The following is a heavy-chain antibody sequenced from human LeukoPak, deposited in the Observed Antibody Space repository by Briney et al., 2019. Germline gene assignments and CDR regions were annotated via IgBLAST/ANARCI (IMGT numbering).Heavy chain of an antibody. J-gene: IGHJ6*02. CDR3: ARFPVRGYTYGSVIHHMDV. D-gene: IGHD5-18*01. Sequence: SVTVSCTPSGGTFNTYAITWVRQAPGQGHEWMGRIIPILDVADSAQRFQGRVTITADRSTSTVYMELNSLRSEDTAIYYCARFPVRGYTYGSVIHHMDVWGQGTTVIVSS. V-gene: IGHV1-69*04. CDR1: GGTFNTYA. CDR2: IIPILDVA.